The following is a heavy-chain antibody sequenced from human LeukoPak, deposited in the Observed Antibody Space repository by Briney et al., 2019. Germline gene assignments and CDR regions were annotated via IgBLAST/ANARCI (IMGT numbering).Heavy chain of an antibody. D-gene: IGHD1-26*01. CDR1: GFTFSGYS. V-gene: IGHV3-48*01. J-gene: IGHJ4*02. CDR2: ISSSSSTI. CDR3: ARVRGSYASDY. Sequence: GGSLRLSCAASGFTFSGYSMNWVRQAPGKGLEWVSYISSSSSTIYYADSVKGRFTISRDNAKNSLYLQMNSLRAEDTAVYYCARVRGSYASDYWGRGTLVTVSS.